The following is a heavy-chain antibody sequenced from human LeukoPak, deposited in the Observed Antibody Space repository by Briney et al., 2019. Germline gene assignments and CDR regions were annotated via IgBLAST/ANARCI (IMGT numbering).Heavy chain of an antibody. D-gene: IGHD3-9*01. Sequence: GGSLRLSCEASGFTFGDYWMTWVRQAPGKGLEGVANIKQDGSENHYVDSVKGRFTISRDNTKNSLYLQMNSLRAEDTAVYYCATYWRHFDWLLSDIWGLGTMVTVSS. V-gene: IGHV3-7*05. J-gene: IGHJ3*02. CDR3: ATYWRHFDWLLSDI. CDR2: IKQDGSEN. CDR1: GFTFGDYW.